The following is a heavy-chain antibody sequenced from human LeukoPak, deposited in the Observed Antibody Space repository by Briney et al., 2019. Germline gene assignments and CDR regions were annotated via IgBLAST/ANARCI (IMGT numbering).Heavy chain of an antibody. CDR2: IIPILGIA. CDR3: ARGYCSGGSCYFDY. Sequence: ASVKVSCKASGYTFTSYGISWVRQAPGQGLEWMGRIIPILGIANYAQKFQGRVTITADKSTSTAYMELSSLRSEDTAVYYCARGYCSGGSCYFDYWGQGTLVTVSS. V-gene: IGHV1-69*04. CDR1: GYTFTSYG. D-gene: IGHD2-15*01. J-gene: IGHJ4*02.